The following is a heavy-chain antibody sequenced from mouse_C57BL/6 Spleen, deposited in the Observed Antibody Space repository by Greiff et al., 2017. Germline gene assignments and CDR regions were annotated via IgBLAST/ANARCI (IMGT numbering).Heavy chain of an antibody. V-gene: IGHV2-2*01. Sequence: VKVVESGPGLVQPSQSLSITCTVSGFSLTSYGVHWVRQSPGKGLEWLGVIWSGGSTDYNAAFISRLSISKDNSKSQVFFKMNSLQADDTAIYXCARNWVPYAMDYWGQGTSVTVSS. CDR2: IWSGGST. CDR1: GFSLTSYG. J-gene: IGHJ4*01. CDR3: ARNWVPYAMDY.